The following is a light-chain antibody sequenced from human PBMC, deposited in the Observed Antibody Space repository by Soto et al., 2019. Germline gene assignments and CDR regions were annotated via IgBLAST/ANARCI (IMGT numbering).Light chain of an antibody. J-gene: IGKJ1*01. Sequence: DIQMAQSPSSLSASVGDTITITCRASRNINTYLNWYQQKPGKAPKLLIYAASSLQSGVPSRFSGSGSGTDFTLTISSLQPEDFATYYCQQSYSTPAWTFGQGTKVEIK. V-gene: IGKV1-39*01. CDR2: AAS. CDR3: QQSYSTPAWT. CDR1: RNINTY.